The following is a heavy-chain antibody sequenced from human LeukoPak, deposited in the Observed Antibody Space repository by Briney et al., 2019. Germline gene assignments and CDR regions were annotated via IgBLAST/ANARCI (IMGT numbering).Heavy chain of an antibody. CDR3: ARVSSSWYRVLDY. V-gene: IGHV4-59*01. D-gene: IGHD6-13*01. CDR2: IYYSGST. Sequence: KPSETLSLTCTVSGGSISSYYWSWIRQPPGKGLEWIGYIYYSGSTNYNLSLKSRVTISVDTSKNQFSLKLSSVTAADTAVYYCARVSSSWYRVLDYWGQGTLVTVSS. J-gene: IGHJ4*02. CDR1: GGSISSYY.